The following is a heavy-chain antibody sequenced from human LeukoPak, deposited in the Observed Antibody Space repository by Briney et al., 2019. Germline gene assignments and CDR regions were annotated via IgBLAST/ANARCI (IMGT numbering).Heavy chain of an antibody. J-gene: IGHJ6*02. CDR3: ARHYYGIYYYYYYGMDV. CDR1: GGSFSGYY. CDR2: INHSGST. D-gene: IGHD3-10*01. Sequence: TPSETLSLTCAVYGGSFSGYYWSWIRQPPGKGLEWIGEINHSGSTNYNPSLKSRVTISVDTSKNQFSLKLSSVTAADTAVYYCARHYYGIYYYYYYGMDVWGQGTTVTVSS. V-gene: IGHV4-34*01.